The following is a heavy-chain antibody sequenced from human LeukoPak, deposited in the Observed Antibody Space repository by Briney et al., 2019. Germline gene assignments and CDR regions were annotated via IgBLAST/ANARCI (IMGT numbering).Heavy chain of an antibody. CDR3: ARRMVDSYGFYYFDY. V-gene: IGHV1-69*13. Sequence: ASLKVSCKASGYTFTSYGISWVRQAPGQGLEWMGGIIPIFGTANYAQKFQGRVTITADESTSTAYMELSSLRSEDTAVYYCARRMVDSYGFYYFDYWGQGTLVTVSS. CDR1: GYTFTSYG. CDR2: IIPIFGTA. J-gene: IGHJ4*02. D-gene: IGHD2-8*01.